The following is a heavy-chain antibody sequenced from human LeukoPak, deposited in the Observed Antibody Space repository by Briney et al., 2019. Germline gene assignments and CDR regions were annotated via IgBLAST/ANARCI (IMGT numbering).Heavy chain of an antibody. CDR1: GFTFNTYY. J-gene: IGHJ4*02. CDR2: INADGTIT. CDR3: AKVIWGFGEDHFDY. Sequence: GGSLRLSCVASGFTFNTYYMHWVRQAPGERLVWVSFINADGTITKYADSVKGRFTISRDNSKNTLYLQMNSLRAEDTAVYYCAKVIWGFGEDHFDYWGQGTLVAVSS. V-gene: IGHV3-74*01. D-gene: IGHD7-27*01.